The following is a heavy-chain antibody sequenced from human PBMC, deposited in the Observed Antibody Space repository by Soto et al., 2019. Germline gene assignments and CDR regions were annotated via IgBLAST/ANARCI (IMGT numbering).Heavy chain of an antibody. CDR3: AKVSRTGAAIDFEY. J-gene: IGHJ4*02. Sequence: QVQLVQSGAELKKPGASVKVSCKASGYTFSNYDMNWVRQATGQGPEWIGWVNPNNGDTGYTQKFQGRVTLTTDISTSTAYMELSSLRSEDTGIYYCAKVSRTGAAIDFEYWGRGTLITVSS. CDR1: GYTFSNYD. CDR2: VNPNNGDT. V-gene: IGHV1-8*01. D-gene: IGHD7-27*01.